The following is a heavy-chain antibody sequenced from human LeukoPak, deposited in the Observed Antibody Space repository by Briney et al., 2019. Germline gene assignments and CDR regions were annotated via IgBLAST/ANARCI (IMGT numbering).Heavy chain of an antibody. Sequence: TGGSLRLSCAASGFTFTNYWMSWVRQAPGKGLEWVAVISYDGSNKYYADSVKGRFTISRDNSKNTLYLQMNSLRAEDTALYYCAKGYGSGSLRAFDIWGQGTMVTVSS. D-gene: IGHD3-10*01. V-gene: IGHV3-30*18. CDR3: AKGYGSGSLRAFDI. CDR1: GFTFTNYW. J-gene: IGHJ3*02. CDR2: ISYDGSNK.